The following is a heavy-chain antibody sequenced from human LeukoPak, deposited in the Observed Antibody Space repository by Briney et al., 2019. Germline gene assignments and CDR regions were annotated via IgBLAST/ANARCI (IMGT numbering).Heavy chain of an antibody. D-gene: IGHD1-26*01. CDR3: TREDRPYCPFAY. Sequence: PPGTLSLTCGVSGGSIDITNYWSWVRQAPGKGLEWIGEIAHDGTTNYSPSLRSRVAMSFDRANNQFSLSLTSVTAADTAVYYCTREDRPYCPFAYWGQGVLVTVSS. CDR2: IAHDGTT. CDR1: GGSIDITNY. V-gene: IGHV4-4*03. J-gene: IGHJ4*02.